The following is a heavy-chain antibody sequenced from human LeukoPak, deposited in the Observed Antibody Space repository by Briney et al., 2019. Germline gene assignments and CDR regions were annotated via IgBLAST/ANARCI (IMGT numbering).Heavy chain of an antibody. D-gene: IGHD4-11*01. V-gene: IGHV3-13*01. CDR3: AKDRSGDYSEYFDY. CDR1: GFTFSSYD. J-gene: IGHJ4*02. CDR2: IGVAANT. Sequence: PGGSLRLSCAASGFTFSSYDMHWVRQATGKGLEWVSAIGVAANTFYSGSVKGRFTISRENAKNSLYLQMNSLRAEDTAVYYCAKDRSGDYSEYFDYWGQGTLVTVSS.